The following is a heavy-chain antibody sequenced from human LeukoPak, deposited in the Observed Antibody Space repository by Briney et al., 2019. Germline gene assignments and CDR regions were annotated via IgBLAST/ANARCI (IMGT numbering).Heavy chain of an antibody. D-gene: IGHD6-6*01. J-gene: IGHJ4*02. V-gene: IGHV3-30*18. CDR3: AKEMRVAARTKALDY. CDR1: GFTFSSYG. Sequence: GRSLRLSCAASGFTFSSYGMHWVRQAPGKGLEWVAVISYDGSNKYYADSVKGRFTISRDNSKNTLYLQMNSLRAEDTAVYYCAKEMRVAARTKALDYWGQGTLVTVSS. CDR2: ISYDGSNK.